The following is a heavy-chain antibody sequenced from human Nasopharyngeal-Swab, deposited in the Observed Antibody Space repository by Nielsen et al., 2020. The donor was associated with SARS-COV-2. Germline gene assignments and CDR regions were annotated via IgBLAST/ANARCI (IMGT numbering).Heavy chain of an antibody. J-gene: IGHJ4*02. D-gene: IGHD3-10*01. CDR3: AREGYYGSGSYAPFDY. Sequence: ARQAPVQGLEWMGGIIPIFGTANYAQKFQGRVTITADESTSTAYMELSSLRSEDTAVYYCAREGYYGSGSYAPFDYWGQGTLVTVSS. CDR2: IIPIFGTA. V-gene: IGHV1-69*01.